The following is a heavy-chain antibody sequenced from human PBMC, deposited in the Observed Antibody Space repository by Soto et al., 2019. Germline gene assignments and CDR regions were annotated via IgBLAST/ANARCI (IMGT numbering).Heavy chain of an antibody. CDR3: ARESVEQSNDY. V-gene: IGHV1-18*01. J-gene: IGHJ4*02. CDR1: GYTFTSYG. CDR2: ISACNGNT. Sequence: QVQLVQSGAEVKKPGASVKVSCKASGYTFTSYGISWVRQAPGQGLGLMGWISACNGNTNYAQRLQGRVTMTPDTSTSTSYMELRSLRSDDTAVYYCARESVEQSNDYWGQGTLVTVSS. D-gene: IGHD6-19*01.